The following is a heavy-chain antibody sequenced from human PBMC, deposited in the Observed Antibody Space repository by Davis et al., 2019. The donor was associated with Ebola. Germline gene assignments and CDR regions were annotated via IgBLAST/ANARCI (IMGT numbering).Heavy chain of an antibody. CDR3: ARAGSPGSVDF. CDR1: GFTFSNYW. V-gene: IGHV3-7*01. D-gene: IGHD3-10*01. Sequence: GESLKISCAASGFTFSNYWMAWGRQAPGKGLEWVANINTGGAEKYYVDSVKGRFTISRDNTRNSMWLQMFSLRPEDTGVYYCARAGSPGSVDFWGQGTLVTVSS. J-gene: IGHJ4*02. CDR2: INTGGAEK.